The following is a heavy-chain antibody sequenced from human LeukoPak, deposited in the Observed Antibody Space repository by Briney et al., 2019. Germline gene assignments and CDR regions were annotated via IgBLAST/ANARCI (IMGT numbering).Heavy chain of an antibody. Sequence: SVKVSCKASGGTFSSYAISWVRQAPGQGLEWMGGIIPIFGTANYAQKFQGRVTITADESTSTAYMELSRLRSDDTAVYYCARESDSSGYYYVYWGQGTLVTVSS. V-gene: IGHV1-69*01. CDR1: GGTFSSYA. CDR3: ARESDSSGYYYVY. J-gene: IGHJ4*02. CDR2: IIPIFGTA. D-gene: IGHD3-22*01.